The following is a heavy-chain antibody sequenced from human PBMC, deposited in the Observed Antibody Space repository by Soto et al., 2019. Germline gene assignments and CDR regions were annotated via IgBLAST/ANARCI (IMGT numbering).Heavy chain of an antibody. CDR3: AKPPPHDYDFWSGYPSPFDY. CDR2: ISGSGGST. D-gene: IGHD3-3*01. J-gene: IGHJ4*02. Sequence: LRLSCAASGFTFSSYAMSWVRQAPGKGLEWVSAISGSGGSTYYADSVKGRFTISRDNSKNTLYLQMNSLRAEDTAVYYCAKPPPHDYDFWSGYPSPFDYWGQGTLVTVSS. CDR1: GFTFSSYA. V-gene: IGHV3-23*01.